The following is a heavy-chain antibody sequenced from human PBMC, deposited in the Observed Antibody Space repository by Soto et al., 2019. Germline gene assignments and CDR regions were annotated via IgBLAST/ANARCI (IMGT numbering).Heavy chain of an antibody. D-gene: IGHD3-9*01. CDR2: IYYGGTT. CDR1: GLTVSTNY. V-gene: IGHV3-66*01. J-gene: IGHJ6*02. Sequence: EVQLVESGGGLVQPGGSLRISCAASGLTVSTNYMSWVRQAPGKGLEWVSIIYYGGTTYYADSVKGRFTISRDDSKNTLYLQMHSLRAEDTGVYYCARDYDTSRGDWAYYGIDVWGQGTTVTVSS. CDR3: ARDYDTSRGDWAYYGIDV.